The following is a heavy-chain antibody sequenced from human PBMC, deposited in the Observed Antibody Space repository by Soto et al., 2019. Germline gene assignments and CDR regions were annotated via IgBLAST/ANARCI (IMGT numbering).Heavy chain of an antibody. D-gene: IGHD3-3*01. J-gene: IGHJ6*02. CDR2: ISCSGGST. Sequence: EVQLLESGGGLVQPGGSLRLSCAASGFTFSSYAMSWVRQAPGKGLEWVSAISCSGGSTYYADSVKGRFTISRDNSKNTLYLQMNSLRAEDTAVYYCAKDTVIRFLEWLSGMDVWGQGTTVTVCS. CDR3: AKDTVIRFLEWLSGMDV. V-gene: IGHV3-23*01. CDR1: GFTFSSYA.